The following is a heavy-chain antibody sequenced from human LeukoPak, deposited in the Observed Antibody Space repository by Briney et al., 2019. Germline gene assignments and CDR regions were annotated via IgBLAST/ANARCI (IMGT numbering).Heavy chain of an antibody. D-gene: IGHD1-1*01. CDR3: ARVGILTYAFDI. V-gene: IGHV3-7*01. Sequence: HSGGSLRVSCSASGFTFSSYWMSWVRQAPGKGLEWMANIKQDGGDQNYVDSVKGRFTISRDNAKNSLFLQMNSLRAEDTAVYYCARVGILTYAFDIWGQGTMVTVSP. CDR2: IKQDGGDQ. J-gene: IGHJ3*02. CDR1: GFTFSSYW.